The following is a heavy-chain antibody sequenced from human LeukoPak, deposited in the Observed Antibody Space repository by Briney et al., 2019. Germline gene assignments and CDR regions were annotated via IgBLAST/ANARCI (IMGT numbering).Heavy chain of an antibody. D-gene: IGHD3-3*01. V-gene: IGHV1-18*01. J-gene: IGHJ4*02. Sequence: GASVKVSCKASGYTFTSYGISWVRQPPGQGLEWMGWISAYNCHTNYAQKLQGRVTMTTDTSTSTAYMELRSLRSDDTAVYYCARDITTIFGVVIMGYYFDYWGQGTLVTVSS. CDR2: ISAYNCHT. CDR1: GYTFTSYG. CDR3: ARDITTIFGVVIMGYYFDY.